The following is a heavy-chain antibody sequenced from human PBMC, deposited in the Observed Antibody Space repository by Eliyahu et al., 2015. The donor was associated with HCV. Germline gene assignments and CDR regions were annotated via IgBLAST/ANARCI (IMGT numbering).Heavy chain of an antibody. CDR3: ARSISGRWNYFDP. J-gene: IGHJ4*02. CDR2: ISSSGNT. V-gene: IGHV4-31*03. D-gene: IGHD6-6*01. CDR1: GGSXNSGDYF. Sequence: QVQLQESGPGLVKPSETLSLTCTVSGGSXNSGDYFXNWIRXHPEKGLEWIGYISSSGNTYYNPSLKSRLTISLDTSKNQFSLNLTSVTAADTALYYCARSISGRWNYFDPWGQGTLVTVSS.